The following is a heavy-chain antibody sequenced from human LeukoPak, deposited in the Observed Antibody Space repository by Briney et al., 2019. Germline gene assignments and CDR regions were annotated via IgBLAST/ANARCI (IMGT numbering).Heavy chain of an antibody. D-gene: IGHD5-24*01. CDR1: GFTFRDFA. CDR3: VKDQPADGYNSI. J-gene: IGHJ4*02. CDR2: ISGSGADT. V-gene: IGHV3-23*01. Sequence: GGSLRLSCAASGFTFRDFAMSWVRQAPGKGLEWVSTISGSGADTYYADSVKGRFTIYRDNSQNTLYLQLNRLRAEDTAVYYCVKDQPADGYNSIWGQGTLVTVSS.